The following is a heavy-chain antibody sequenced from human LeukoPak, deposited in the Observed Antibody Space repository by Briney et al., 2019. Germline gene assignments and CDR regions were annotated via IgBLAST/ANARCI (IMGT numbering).Heavy chain of an antibody. CDR1: GGTFSSYA. D-gene: IGHD6-19*01. J-gene: IGHJ1*01. V-gene: IGHV1-69*13. Sequence: SVKVSCKASGGTFSSYAISWLRQAPGQGLEWMGGIIPIFGTANYAQKFQGRVTITADESTSTAYMELSSLRSEDTAVYYCARPTVGYSSAEYFQHWGQGTLVTVSS. CDR3: ARPTVGYSSAEYFQH. CDR2: IIPIFGTA.